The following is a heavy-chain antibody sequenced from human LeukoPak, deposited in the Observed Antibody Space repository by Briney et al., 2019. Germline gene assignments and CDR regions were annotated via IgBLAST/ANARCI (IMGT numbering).Heavy chain of an antibody. CDR2: IYYSGST. Sequence: PSETLSLTCTVSGGSISSYYWSWIRQPPGKGLEWIGYIYYSGSTNYNPSLKSRVTISVDTSKNQFSLKLSSVTAADTAVYYCAGATTVVIDYRGQGTLVTVSS. D-gene: IGHD4-23*01. CDR1: GGSISSYY. J-gene: IGHJ4*02. CDR3: AGATTVVIDY. V-gene: IGHV4-59*01.